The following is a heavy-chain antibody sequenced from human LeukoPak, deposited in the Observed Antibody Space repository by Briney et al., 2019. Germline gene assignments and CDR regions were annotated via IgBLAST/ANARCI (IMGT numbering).Heavy chain of an antibody. CDR3: ATVYWTMVRGVDY. D-gene: IGHD3-10*01. Sequence: GGSLRLSCAASGFTFSSYAMSWVRQAPGKGLEWVSALSGSGGSTYYADSVKGRFTISRDNSKNTLFLQMDSLRAEDTAVYYCATVYWTMVRGVDYWGQGTLVTVSS. CDR1: GFTFSSYA. CDR2: LSGSGGST. J-gene: IGHJ4*02. V-gene: IGHV3-23*01.